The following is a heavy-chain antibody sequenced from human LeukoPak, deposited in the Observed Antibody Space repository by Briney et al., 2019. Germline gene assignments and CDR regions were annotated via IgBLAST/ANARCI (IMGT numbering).Heavy chain of an antibody. V-gene: IGHV3-74*01. CDR2: INSDESRT. J-gene: IGHJ4*02. CDR1: GFTFSSYW. D-gene: IGHD6-19*01. CDR3: AVSVGIAVAGTTPFDY. Sequence: GGSLRLSCAASGFTFSSYWMHWLRHAPGKALVWVSRINSDESRTSYADYVKGRFTISRDNAKNTLYLQRSSLRAEDTAVYYCAVSVGIAVAGTTPFDYWGQGTLVTVSS.